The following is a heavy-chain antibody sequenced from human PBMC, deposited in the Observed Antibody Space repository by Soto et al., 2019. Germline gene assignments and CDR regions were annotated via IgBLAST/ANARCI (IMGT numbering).Heavy chain of an antibody. CDR3: AKLASGSFRHYGLDA. CDR2: ISGGGLST. V-gene: IGHV3-23*01. J-gene: IGHJ6*02. D-gene: IGHD3-10*01. CDR1: GFTFSSYA. Sequence: PGGSLRLSCAASGFTFSSYAMAWVRQDAGKGLEWVSAISGGGLSTYYADSVKGRFTMSRDSSKNTVNLQMNNLRAEDTAIYYCAKLASGSFRHYGLDAWGQGTKVTVSS.